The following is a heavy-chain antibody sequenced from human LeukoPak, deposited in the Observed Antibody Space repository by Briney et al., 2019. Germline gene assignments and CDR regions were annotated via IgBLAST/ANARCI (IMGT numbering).Heavy chain of an antibody. V-gene: IGHV3-66*01. CDR3: ARGSGSSYYFDY. Sequence: WGSLRLSCAASGFTVSSNYMSWVRQAPGKGLEWVSVIYSGGSTYYADSVKGRFTISRDNSKNTLYLQMNSLRAEDTAVYYCARGSGSSYYFDYWGQGTLVTVSS. J-gene: IGHJ4*02. CDR2: IYSGGST. CDR1: GFTVSSNY. D-gene: IGHD2-15*01.